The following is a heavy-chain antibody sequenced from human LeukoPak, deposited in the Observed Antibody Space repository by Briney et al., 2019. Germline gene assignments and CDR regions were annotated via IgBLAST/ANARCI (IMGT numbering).Heavy chain of an antibody. CDR1: GFTFSNYA. J-gene: IGHJ3*02. D-gene: IGHD5-12*01. CDR2: ISGSGGTT. CDR3: ANEYSKGDI. Sequence: GGSLRLSCAASGFTFSNYAMSWVRQAPGKGLEWVSGISGSGGTTHYADSVKGRFTISRGNSKNTLYLQMNSLRAEDTAVYYCANEYSKGDIWGQGTMVTVSS. V-gene: IGHV3-23*01.